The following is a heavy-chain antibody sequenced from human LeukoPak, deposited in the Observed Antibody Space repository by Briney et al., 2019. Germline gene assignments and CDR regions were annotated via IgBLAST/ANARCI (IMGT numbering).Heavy chain of an antibody. CDR3: ARSRFPYYRLSGADYYYMDV. Sequence: SVKVSCKASGGTFSSYTISWVRQAPGQGLEWMGGIIPIFGTTNYAQKFQGRVTITADKSTTTTYMQLSSLRSEDTAVYYCARSRFPYYRLSGADYYYMDVWAKGTTVTVSS. J-gene: IGHJ6*03. D-gene: IGHD3-10*01. CDR2: IIPIFGTT. V-gene: IGHV1-69*06. CDR1: GGTFSSYT.